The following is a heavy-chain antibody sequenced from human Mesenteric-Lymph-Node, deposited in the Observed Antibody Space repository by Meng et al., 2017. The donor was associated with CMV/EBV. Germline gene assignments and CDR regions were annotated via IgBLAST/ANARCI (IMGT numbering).Heavy chain of an antibody. CDR3: ARVSGPYYYGMDV. V-gene: IGHV3-21*01. CDR1: GFSFSDFY. J-gene: IGHJ6*02. Sequence: GESLKISCAASGFSFSDFYMNWVRQAPGKGLEWVSSISSSSSYIYYADSVKGRFTISRDNAKNSLYLQMNSLRAEDTAVYYCARVSGPYYYGMDVWGQGTTVTVSS. CDR2: ISSSSSYI.